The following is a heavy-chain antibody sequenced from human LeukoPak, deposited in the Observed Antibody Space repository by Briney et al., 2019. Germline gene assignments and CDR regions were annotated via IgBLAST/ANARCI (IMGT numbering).Heavy chain of an antibody. D-gene: IGHD3-10*01. CDR3: ATTIISDFDY. Sequence: GGSLRLPCAASGFTFSIYAMNWVRQAPGKGLEWVSSISGSGDTTWYADSVKGRFTISRDNSKNTLYLQMNSLRVEDTAVYSCATTIISDFDYWGQGTLVTVS. CDR1: GFTFSIYA. V-gene: IGHV3-23*01. J-gene: IGHJ4*02. CDR2: ISGSGDTT.